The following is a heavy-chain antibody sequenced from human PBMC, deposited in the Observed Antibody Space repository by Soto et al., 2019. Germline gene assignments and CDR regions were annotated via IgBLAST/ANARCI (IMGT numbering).Heavy chain of an antibody. V-gene: IGHV4-34*01. CDR2: INHSGSI. CDR1: GASFSGYY. Sequence: SETLSLTCAVYGASFSGYYWSWIRQPPGKGLEWIGEINHSGSINYNPSLTSRVTISVDTSKNQFSLKLSSVTAADTAVYYCARGYGDYGKGDLGYWGQGTRVTVS. D-gene: IGHD4-17*01. CDR3: ARGYGDYGKGDLGY. J-gene: IGHJ4*02.